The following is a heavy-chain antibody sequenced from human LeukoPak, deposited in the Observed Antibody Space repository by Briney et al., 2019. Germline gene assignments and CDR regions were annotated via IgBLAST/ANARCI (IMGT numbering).Heavy chain of an antibody. CDR3: ARALHSSGWYFDY. V-gene: IGHV3-11*06. Sequence: GGSLRLSCAASGFTFSHYYMSWIRQAPGKGLEWVSYISSSSSYTNYADSVKGRFTISRDNAKNSLYLQMNSLRAEDTAVYYCARALHSSGWYFDYWGQGTLVTVSS. CDR2: ISSSSSYT. J-gene: IGHJ4*02. D-gene: IGHD6-19*01. CDR1: GFTFSHYY.